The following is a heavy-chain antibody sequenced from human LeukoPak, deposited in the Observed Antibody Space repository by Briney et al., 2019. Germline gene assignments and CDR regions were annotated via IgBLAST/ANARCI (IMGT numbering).Heavy chain of an antibody. CDR2: INHSGST. V-gene: IGHV4-34*01. D-gene: IGHD4-23*01. J-gene: IGHJ4*02. CDR3: ARAQRGDYGGNTGTPPPDY. Sequence: PSETLSLTCAVYGGSFSGYYWSWIRQPPGKGLEWIGEINHSGSTNYNPSLKSRVTISVDTSKNQFSLKLSSVTAADTAVYYCARAQRGDYGGNTGTPPPDYWGQGTLVTVSS. CDR1: GGSFSGYY.